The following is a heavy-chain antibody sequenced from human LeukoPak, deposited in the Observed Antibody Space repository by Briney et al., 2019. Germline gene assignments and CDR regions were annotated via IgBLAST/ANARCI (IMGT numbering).Heavy chain of an antibody. Sequence: GESLKISCKGSGYSFTSYWIGWVRQMPGKGLEWMGITYPGDSDTRYSPSFQGQVTISADKSISTAYLQWSSLKASDTAMYYCARAPLYCSSTSCYTPDAFDIWGQGTMVTVSS. D-gene: IGHD2-2*02. CDR1: GYSFTSYW. CDR2: TYPGDSDT. V-gene: IGHV5-51*01. CDR3: ARAPLYCSSTSCYTPDAFDI. J-gene: IGHJ3*02.